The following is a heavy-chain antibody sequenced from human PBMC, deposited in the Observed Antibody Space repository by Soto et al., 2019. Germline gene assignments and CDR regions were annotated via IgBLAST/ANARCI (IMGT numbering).Heavy chain of an antibody. CDR3: ARGRSTIVDS. V-gene: IGHV1-2*04. J-gene: IGHJ5*01. CDR2: INPDSGVT. D-gene: IGHD2-21*01. CDR1: GYTFIAFY. Sequence: QVQLVQSGAEVKKPGASVKVSCKASGYTFIAFYMHWVRQAPGQGLEWLGWINPDSGVTNCAQKFQGWVTMTGDPSLSTAYLELKRLTSDDTAIYYCARGRSTIVDSWGQGTLVTVSS.